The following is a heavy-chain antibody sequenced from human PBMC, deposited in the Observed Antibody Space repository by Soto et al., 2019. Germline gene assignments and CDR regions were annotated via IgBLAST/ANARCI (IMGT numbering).Heavy chain of an antibody. CDR2: IYYSGST. CDR3: ASVKNWNDFDY. CDR1: GGSFTTYY. Sequence: QVQLQESGPGLVKPSETLSLTYTVSGGSFTTYYWSWIRQPPGKGLEWIGYIYYSGSTNYNPSLKSRVTLSLDTSKNQFSLELTSVTAADTAVYYCASVKNWNDFDYWGQGTLVSVSS. V-gene: IGHV4-59*01. J-gene: IGHJ4*02. D-gene: IGHD1-1*01.